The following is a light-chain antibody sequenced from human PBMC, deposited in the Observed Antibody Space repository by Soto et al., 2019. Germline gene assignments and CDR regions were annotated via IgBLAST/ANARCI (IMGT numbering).Light chain of an antibody. CDR1: KSDIGVYDF. J-gene: IGLJ1*01. CDR2: EVV. CDR3: KSYAGSNTYV. V-gene: IGLV2-8*01. Sequence: QSALTQPPSASGSPGQSVTISCTGTKSDIGVYDFVSWYQHHLGKAPRLIIYEVVQRPSGVPDRFSGSKSGNTASLTVSGLQAADEADYFCKSYAGSNTYVFGSGTKLTVL.